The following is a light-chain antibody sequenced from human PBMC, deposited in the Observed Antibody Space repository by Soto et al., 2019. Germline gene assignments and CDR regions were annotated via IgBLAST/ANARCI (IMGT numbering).Light chain of an antibody. CDR1: QSLLHSNGNTY. Sequence: DIVMTQSPLSLPVTPGEPASISCRSSQSLLHSNGNTYLSWYLQKPGQSPQLLIYLVSNRASGVPERFSGSGSGTDFTLKISRVEAEDVGVYYCMHALETPITFGQGTRLEIK. J-gene: IGKJ5*01. CDR3: MHALETPIT. V-gene: IGKV2-28*01. CDR2: LVS.